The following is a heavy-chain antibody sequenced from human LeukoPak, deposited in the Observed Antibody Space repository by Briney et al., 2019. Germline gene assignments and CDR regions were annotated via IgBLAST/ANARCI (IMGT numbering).Heavy chain of an antibody. Sequence: GGSLRLSCAASGFTFDDYAMHWVRQAPGKGLEWVSGISWNSGSIGYADSVKGRFTISRDNSKNSLYLQMNSLRTEDTALYYCASEVGATGGVDYWGQGTLVTVSS. V-gene: IGHV3-9*01. CDR2: ISWNSGSI. CDR1: GFTFDDYA. J-gene: IGHJ4*02. CDR3: ASEVGATGGVDY. D-gene: IGHD1-26*01.